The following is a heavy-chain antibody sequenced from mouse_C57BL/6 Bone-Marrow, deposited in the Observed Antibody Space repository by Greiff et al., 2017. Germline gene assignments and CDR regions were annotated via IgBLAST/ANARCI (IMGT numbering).Heavy chain of an antibody. Sequence: QVQLQQSGPGLVQPSQSLSITCTVSGFSLTSYGVHWVRQPPGKGLEWLGVIWSGGSTDYNAAFISRLSISKDNSKSQVFFRMNSLQADDTAIYYCAKSGYGSSYHWYFDVWGTGTTVTVSS. CDR1: GFSLTSYG. J-gene: IGHJ1*03. V-gene: IGHV2-4*01. CDR2: IWSGGST. CDR3: AKSGYGSSYHWYFDV. D-gene: IGHD1-1*01.